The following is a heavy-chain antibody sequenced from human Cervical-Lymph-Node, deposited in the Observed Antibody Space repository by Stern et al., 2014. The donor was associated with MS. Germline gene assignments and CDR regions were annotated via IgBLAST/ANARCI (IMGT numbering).Heavy chain of an antibody. J-gene: IGHJ6*02. Sequence: EVQLVESGGGLVQPGRSLRISCAASGFTFDDYAMHWVRQAPGKGLEWVSGISWNSGSIGYADSVKGRFTISRDNAKNSLYLQMNSLRAEDTALYYCAKDNGRAAAPYYYYGMDVWGQGTTVTVSS. CDR1: GFTFDDYA. CDR2: ISWNSGSI. D-gene: IGHD6-13*01. V-gene: IGHV3-9*01. CDR3: AKDNGRAAAPYYYYGMDV.